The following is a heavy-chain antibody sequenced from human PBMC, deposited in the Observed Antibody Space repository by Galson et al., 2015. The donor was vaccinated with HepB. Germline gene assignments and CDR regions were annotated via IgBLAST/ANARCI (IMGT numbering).Heavy chain of an antibody. D-gene: IGHD1-26*01. CDR1: GFTFSNFS. V-gene: IGHV3-21*01. J-gene: IGHJ5*02. CDR2: ISASSSYI. CDR3: ARGASTKWWLDN. Sequence: SLRLSCAASGFTFSNFSLNWVRQAPGKGLEWVSSISASSSYISYLDSVKGRFTISRDNARNSVYLQMKSLRAEDTALYYCARGASTKWWLDNWGQGTLVTVSA.